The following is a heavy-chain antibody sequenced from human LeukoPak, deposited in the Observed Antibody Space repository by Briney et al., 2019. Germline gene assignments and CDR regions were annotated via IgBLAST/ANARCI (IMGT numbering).Heavy chain of an antibody. J-gene: IGHJ6*03. Sequence: SKTLSLTCTVSGGSISSSSYYWGWIRQPPRKGLEWVGSIYYSGSTYYNPSLESRVTISVDTSKNQFSLKLSSVTAADTAVYYCARDYGDYYYYYMDVWGKGTTVTISS. CDR1: GGSISSSSYY. D-gene: IGHD4-17*01. V-gene: IGHV4-39*07. CDR3: ARDYGDYYYYYMDV. CDR2: IYYSGST.